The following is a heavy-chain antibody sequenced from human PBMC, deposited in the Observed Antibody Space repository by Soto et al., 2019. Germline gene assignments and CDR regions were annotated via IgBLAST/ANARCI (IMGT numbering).Heavy chain of an antibody. D-gene: IGHD3-10*01. CDR1: GGSFSGYY. Sequence: SETLSLTCAVYGGSFSGYYWSWIRQPPGKGLEWIGEINHSGSTNYNPSLKSRVTISVDTSKNQFSLKLSSVTAADTAVYYCARETYGSGSYYKKGYRDVGGKGTTVTVSS. CDR2: INHSGST. J-gene: IGHJ6*03. V-gene: IGHV4-34*01. CDR3: ARETYGSGSYYKKGYRDV.